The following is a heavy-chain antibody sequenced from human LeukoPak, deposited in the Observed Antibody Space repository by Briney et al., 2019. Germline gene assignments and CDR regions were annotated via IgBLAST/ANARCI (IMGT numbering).Heavy chain of an antibody. D-gene: IGHD4-11*01. Sequence: PSETLSLTCTVSGGSISSYYWSWIRQPPGKGLEWIGYIYHSGSTYYNPSLKSRVTISVDRSKNQFSLKLSSVTAADTAVYYCARDRKVRNDYSNYYYYGMDVWGQGTTVTVSS. CDR1: GGSISSYY. J-gene: IGHJ6*02. CDR3: ARDRKVRNDYSNYYYYGMDV. CDR2: IYHSGST. V-gene: IGHV4-59*12.